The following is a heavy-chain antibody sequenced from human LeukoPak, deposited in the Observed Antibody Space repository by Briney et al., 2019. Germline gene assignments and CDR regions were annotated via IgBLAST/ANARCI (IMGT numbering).Heavy chain of an antibody. V-gene: IGHV3-33*06. CDR2: TWYDGSNK. CDR3: AKMAAADPYTNSPLRPFDSTVHWDY. Sequence: PGGSLRLSCAASGSTFSDYGMHWVRQAPGRGLEWVTSTWYDGSNKWYADSVRGRFTISRDNSKNTLYLQMNSLRVEDTAVYYCAKMAAADPYTNSPLRPFDSTVHWDYWGQGTLVTVSS. J-gene: IGHJ4*02. D-gene: IGHD2/OR15-2a*01. CDR1: GSTFSDYG.